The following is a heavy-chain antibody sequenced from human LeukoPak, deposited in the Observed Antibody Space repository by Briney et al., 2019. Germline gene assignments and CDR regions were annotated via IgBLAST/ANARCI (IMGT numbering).Heavy chain of an antibody. Sequence: GGSLRLSCAASGFTFSTYSMSWVRQGPGKGLQWVSSISGSSSYLYYGDSVKGRFTISRDNAKNSLYLQMNSLRAGDTAVYYCARGPPGRVAMARSDYWGQGTLVTVSS. CDR3: ARGPPGRVAMARSDY. CDR2: ISGSSSYL. D-gene: IGHD2-2*01. V-gene: IGHV3-21*01. J-gene: IGHJ4*02. CDR1: GFTFSTYS.